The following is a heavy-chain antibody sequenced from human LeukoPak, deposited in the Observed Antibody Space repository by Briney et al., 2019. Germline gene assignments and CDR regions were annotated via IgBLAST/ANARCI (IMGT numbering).Heavy chain of an antibody. CDR2: IWYDGSNK. CDR1: GFTFSSYG. CDR3: ARLDIVATITAGMRYYYYGMDV. V-gene: IGHV3-33*01. D-gene: IGHD5-12*01. J-gene: IGHJ6*02. Sequence: PGRSLRLSCAASGFTFSSYGMHWVRQAPGKGLEWVAVIWYDGSNKYYADSVKGRFTISRDNSKNTLYLQMNSLRAEDTAVYYCARLDIVATITAGMRYYYYGMDVWGQGTTVTVSS.